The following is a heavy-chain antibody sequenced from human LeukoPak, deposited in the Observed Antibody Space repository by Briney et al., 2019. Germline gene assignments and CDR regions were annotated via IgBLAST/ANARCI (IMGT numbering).Heavy chain of an antibody. D-gene: IGHD2-2*01. J-gene: IGHJ4*02. Sequence: GGSQRLSCAASGFIFSSYGMHWVRQAPGKGPEWVAFTRYDGSDKYSADSVKGRFTISRDNAKNTLYLQMNSLRAEDTAVYYCAHGSMYQLDYWGQGTLVTVSS. V-gene: IGHV3-30*02. CDR3: AHGSMYQLDY. CDR1: GFIFSSYG. CDR2: TRYDGSDK.